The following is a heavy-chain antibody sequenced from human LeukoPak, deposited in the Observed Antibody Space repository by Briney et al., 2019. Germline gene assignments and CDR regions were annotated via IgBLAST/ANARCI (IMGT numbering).Heavy chain of an antibody. D-gene: IGHD3-3*01. Sequence: GGSLRLSCAASGXTFSTYAMSWVRQAPGKGLEWVSGISGSGGRTYYADSVKGRFTISRDNSKNTLYLQMNSLRAEDTAVYYCAKVGDYDFWSAPTGFYGMDVWGQGTTVTVSS. CDR1: GXTFSTYA. CDR2: ISGSGGRT. J-gene: IGHJ6*02. CDR3: AKVGDYDFWSAPTGFYGMDV. V-gene: IGHV3-23*01.